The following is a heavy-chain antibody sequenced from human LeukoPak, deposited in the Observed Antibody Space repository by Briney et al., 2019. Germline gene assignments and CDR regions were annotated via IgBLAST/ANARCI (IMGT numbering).Heavy chain of an antibody. V-gene: IGHV1-69*08. J-gene: IGHJ5*02. CDR3: ARVNLRGSQYNWFDP. CDR2: ITPIIDSA. Sequence: SVKVSCKASGGTLNSHTLSWVRQAPGQGLEWMGRITPIIDSAKYAQNFQDRVSITADKSTSTVYMELSSLRSEDTAVYFCARVNLRGSQYNWFDPWGQGTLVTVSS. D-gene: IGHD1-26*01. CDR1: GGTLNSHT.